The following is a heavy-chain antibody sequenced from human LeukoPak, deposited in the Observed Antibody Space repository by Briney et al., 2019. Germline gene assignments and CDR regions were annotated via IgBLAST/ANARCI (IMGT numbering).Heavy chain of an antibody. V-gene: IGHV4-59*11. D-gene: IGHD4-17*01. CDR3: ARDLVTVTKGFDI. CDR2: ISYIGST. Sequence: PWETLSLTCAVSDDSFSRHYWTWIRQPPGKGLEWIGYISYIGSTNYNPSLKSRVTISIDTSRNQFSLRLSSVTAADTAVYYCARDLVTVTKGFDIWGQGTMVSVSS. CDR1: DDSFSRHY. J-gene: IGHJ3*02.